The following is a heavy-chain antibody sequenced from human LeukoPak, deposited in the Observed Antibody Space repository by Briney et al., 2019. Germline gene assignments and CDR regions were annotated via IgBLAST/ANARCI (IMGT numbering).Heavy chain of an antibody. D-gene: IGHD3-22*01. CDR2: ISYDGSNK. V-gene: IGHV3-30*03. CDR3: ARGGDSSGYYVDY. Sequence: PGGSLRLSCAASGFTFGSYGMHWVRQAPGKGLEWVAVISYDGSNKYYADSVKGRFTISRDNSKNTLYLQMNSLRAEDTAVYYCARGGDSSGYYVDYWGQGTLVTVSS. CDR1: GFTFGSYG. J-gene: IGHJ4*02.